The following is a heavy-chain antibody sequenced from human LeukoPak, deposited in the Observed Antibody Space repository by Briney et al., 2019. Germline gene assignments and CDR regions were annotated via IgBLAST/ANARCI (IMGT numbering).Heavy chain of an antibody. Sequence: ASVKVSCKASGYTFTSYDINWVRQATGQGLEWMGWMYPNSGNTGYAQKFQGRVTMTRNTSISTAYMELSSLRSEDTAVYYCAVDYYDSSGYYYDYFDYWGQGTLVTVSS. D-gene: IGHD3-22*01. V-gene: IGHV1-8*01. CDR3: AVDYYDSSGYYYDYFDY. CDR1: GYTFTSYD. CDR2: MYPNSGNT. J-gene: IGHJ4*02.